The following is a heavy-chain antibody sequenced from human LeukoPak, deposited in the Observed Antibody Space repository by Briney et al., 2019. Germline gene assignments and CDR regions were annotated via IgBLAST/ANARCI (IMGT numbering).Heavy chain of an antibody. Sequence: SETLSLTCIVSGGSINSYYWSWIRQPPGKGLEWIGNINHSGSTRYNPSLKSRVTISVDTSKSQFSLSLSSVTAADTAFYYCAGHDDRYDSDDAFDIWGQGTMVTVSS. CDR1: GGSINSYY. CDR2: INHSGST. J-gene: IGHJ3*02. CDR3: AGHDDRYDSDDAFDI. V-gene: IGHV4-59*08. D-gene: IGHD3-22*01.